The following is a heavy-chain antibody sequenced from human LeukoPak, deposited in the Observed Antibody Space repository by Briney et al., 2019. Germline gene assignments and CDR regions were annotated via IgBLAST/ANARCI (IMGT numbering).Heavy chain of an antibody. CDR3: TRGSGFETGDY. CDR2: IYGGGNT. J-gene: IGHJ4*02. D-gene: IGHD5-12*01. CDR1: GFTVSSID. V-gene: IGHV3-53*01. Sequence: GGSLRLSCAASGFTVSSIDMSWVRQAPGKGLEWISVIYGGGNTRYYADSVKGRFTVSRDNAKNTFHLQMQSLKVEDTAIYYCTRGSGFETGDYWGQGTLVTVSS.